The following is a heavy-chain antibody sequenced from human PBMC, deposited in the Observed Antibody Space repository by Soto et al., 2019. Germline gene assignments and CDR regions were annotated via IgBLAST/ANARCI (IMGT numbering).Heavy chain of an antibody. Sequence: SETLSLTCTVSGGSISSYYWSWIRQPPGKGLEWIASIFNIGTTTYNPSLKSRVTMSVDTSKNQFSLKLSSLTAADTAVYYCARHSSWYGNFDYWGQGTLVTVSS. D-gene: IGHD6-13*01. J-gene: IGHJ4*02. CDR2: IFNIGTT. CDR1: GGSISSYY. CDR3: ARHSSWYGNFDY. V-gene: IGHV4-59*04.